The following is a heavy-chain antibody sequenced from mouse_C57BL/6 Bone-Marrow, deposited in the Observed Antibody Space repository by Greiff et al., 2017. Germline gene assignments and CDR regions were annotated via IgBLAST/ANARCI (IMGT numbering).Heavy chain of an antibody. V-gene: IGHV1-54*01. CDR3: ARWGLRRGDYAMDY. J-gene: IGHJ4*01. CDR2: TNPGSGGT. CDR1: GYAFTNYL. Sequence: QVQLKQSGAELVRPGTSVKVSCKASGYAFTNYLIEWVKQRPGQGLEWIGVTNPGSGGTNYNEKFKGKATLTADKSSSTAYLQLSRLTSEDTAVYCCARWGLRRGDYAMDYWGQGTSVTVSS. D-gene: IGHD2-2*01.